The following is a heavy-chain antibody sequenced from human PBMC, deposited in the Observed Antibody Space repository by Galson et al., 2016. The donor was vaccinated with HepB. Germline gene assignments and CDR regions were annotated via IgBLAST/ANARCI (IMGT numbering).Heavy chain of an antibody. CDR2: IYPTTSD. J-gene: IGHJ5*02. CDR3: ARELGS. CDR1: GDSIATYY. Sequence: ETLSLTCTVSGDSIATYYWSWIRQSAGKGLEWIGRIYPTTSDIYNPSLQSRVTMSADTSKNQFSLELRSVTAADTAIYYCARELGSWGPGTLVTVPS. D-gene: IGHD3-16*01. V-gene: IGHV4-4*07.